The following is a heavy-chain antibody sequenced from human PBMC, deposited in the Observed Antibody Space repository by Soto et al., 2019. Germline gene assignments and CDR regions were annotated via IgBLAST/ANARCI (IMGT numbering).Heavy chain of an antibody. CDR3: AKDQGSGWNYYYYGMDV. V-gene: IGHV3-30*18. Sequence: GGSLRLSCAASGFTFSSYGMHWVRQAPGKGLEWVAVISYDGSNKYYADSVKGRFTISRDNSKNTLYLQMNSLRAEDTAVYYCAKDQGSGWNYYYYGMDVWGQGTTVTVSS. CDR1: GFTFSSYG. J-gene: IGHJ6*02. D-gene: IGHD6-19*01. CDR2: ISYDGSNK.